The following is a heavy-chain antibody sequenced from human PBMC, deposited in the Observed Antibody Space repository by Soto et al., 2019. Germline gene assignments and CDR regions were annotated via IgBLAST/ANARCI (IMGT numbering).Heavy chain of an antibody. CDR3: ARWDGIMYSLDC. V-gene: IGHV4-59*01. D-gene: IGHD2-15*01. J-gene: IGHJ4*02. Sequence: PSETLSLTCTVSGGSITSYYWSWIRQPPGKGLQWFGYSYHSGSNYCSPPRKCRDTISVDTSTILFSLKVSYVTAAHTAVYYCARWDGIMYSLDCWDKGTLVTVSS. CDR1: GGSITSYY. CDR2: SYHSGSN.